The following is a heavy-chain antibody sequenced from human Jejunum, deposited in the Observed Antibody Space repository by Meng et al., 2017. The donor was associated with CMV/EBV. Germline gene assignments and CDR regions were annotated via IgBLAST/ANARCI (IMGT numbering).Heavy chain of an antibody. D-gene: IGHD3-22*01. V-gene: IGHV4-59*01. CDR3: ARSEDAYDSSGHLLYYFDY. Sequence: ISSYYWSWIRQTPGKRLEWIGYIYYSGSTNYNPSLKSRVTISVDTSKNQFSLKLSSVTAADTAVYYCARSEDAYDSSGHLLYYFDYWGQGTLVTVSS. CDR1: ISSYY. J-gene: IGHJ4*02. CDR2: IYYSGST.